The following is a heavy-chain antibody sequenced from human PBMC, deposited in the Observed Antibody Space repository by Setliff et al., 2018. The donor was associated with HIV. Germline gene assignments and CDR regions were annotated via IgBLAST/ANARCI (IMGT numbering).Heavy chain of an antibody. D-gene: IGHD2-21*02. Sequence: PGESLKISCKGSQYTFTTYWIGWVRQVPGRGLEWMALIYPSDSNIYYNPSFQDRVTISVEKPIATAYLQWSSLKTSDTAIYYCVRCDGRLLNGFDFWGQGTMVTVSS. J-gene: IGHJ3*01. CDR3: VRCDGRLLNGFDF. CDR1: QYTFTTYW. V-gene: IGHV5-51*01. CDR2: IYPSDSNI.